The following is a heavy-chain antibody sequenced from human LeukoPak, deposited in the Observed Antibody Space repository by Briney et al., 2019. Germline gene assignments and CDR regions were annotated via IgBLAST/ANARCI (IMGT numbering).Heavy chain of an antibody. Sequence: PGGSLRLSCAASGFTFSSYGMHWVPQAPGKGLEGVAVIWYDGSNKYYADSLKGRFTISRDNSKNTLYLQMNSLRAEDTAVYYCAKDRRTAMAPTRANNWFDPWGQGTLVTVSS. D-gene: IGHD5-18*01. V-gene: IGHV3-33*06. CDR3: AKDRRTAMAPTRANNWFDP. CDR1: GFTFSSYG. CDR2: IWYDGSNK. J-gene: IGHJ5*02.